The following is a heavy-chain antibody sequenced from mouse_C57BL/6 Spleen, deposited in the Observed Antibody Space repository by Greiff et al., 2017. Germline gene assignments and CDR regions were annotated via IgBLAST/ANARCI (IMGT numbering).Heavy chain of an antibody. CDR2: IDPSDSYT. Sequence: LKQPGAELVKPGASVKLSCKASGYTFTSYWMQWVKQRPGQGLEWIGEIDPSDSYTNYNQKFKGKATLTVDKSSSTAYMQLSSLTSEDSAVYYCASGNFDYWGQGTTLTVSS. CDR3: ASGNFDY. CDR1: GYTFTSYW. V-gene: IGHV1-50*01. J-gene: IGHJ2*01. D-gene: IGHD1-1*02.